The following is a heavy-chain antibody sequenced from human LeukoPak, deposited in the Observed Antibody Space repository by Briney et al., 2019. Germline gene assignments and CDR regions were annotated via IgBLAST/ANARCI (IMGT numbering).Heavy chain of an antibody. V-gene: IGHV3-30*03. D-gene: IGHD2-21*01. CDR2: ISYDRSNK. CDR3: SRERELWWSHYYNGVGIEG. CDR1: GFTFCSYR. Sequence: GGSLRLSCAAYGFTFCSYRMHWVRQAPGKGLEWVEVISYDRSNKYYADSVRGRFTISRDNSKNPLYLQLNSLRAEETAVYYYSRERELWWSHYYNGVGIEGRGQGATVTV. J-gene: IGHJ6*02.